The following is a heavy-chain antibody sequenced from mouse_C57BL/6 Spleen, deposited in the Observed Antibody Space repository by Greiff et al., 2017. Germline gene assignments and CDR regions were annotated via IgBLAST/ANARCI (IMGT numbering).Heavy chain of an antibody. CDR2: IDPENGDT. Sequence: VQLQQSGAELVRPGASVKLSCTASGFNIKDDYMHWVKQRPEQGLEWIGWIDPENGDTEYASKFQGKATITADTSSNTAYLQLSSLTSEDTAVYYCTTFPTRYFDYWGQGTTLTVSS. CDR1: GFNIKDDY. CDR3: TTFPTRYFDY. V-gene: IGHV14-4*01. J-gene: IGHJ2*01.